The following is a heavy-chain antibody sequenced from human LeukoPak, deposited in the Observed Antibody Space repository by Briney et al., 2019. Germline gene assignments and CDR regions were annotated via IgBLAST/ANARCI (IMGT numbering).Heavy chain of an antibody. D-gene: IGHD5-12*01. Sequence: HPGGSLRLSCAASGYNFIDYSMNWVRQAPGKGLEWISYIGISSGNTKYADSVKGRFTISGDKARNSLYLQMNSLRVEDTAVYYCARDHRYAFDNWGHGTLVTVSS. V-gene: IGHV3-48*01. J-gene: IGHJ4*01. CDR1: GYNFIDYS. CDR2: IGISSGNT. CDR3: ARDHRYAFDN.